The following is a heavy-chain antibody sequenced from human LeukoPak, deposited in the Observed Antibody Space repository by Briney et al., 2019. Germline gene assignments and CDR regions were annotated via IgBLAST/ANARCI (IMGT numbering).Heavy chain of an antibody. D-gene: IGHD3-16*01. CDR2: ISYDGSNK. J-gene: IGHJ4*02. Sequence: GRSLRLSCSASGFTFSRYGMNWVRQAPGKGLEWVAVISYDGSNKYYADSVKGRFTISRDNSKNTLYLQMDSLRAEDTAVYCCAKDLGYNYVWGEGNLYDYWGQGTLVTVSS. V-gene: IGHV3-30*18. CDR1: GFTFSRYG. CDR3: AKDLGYNYVWGEGNLYDY.